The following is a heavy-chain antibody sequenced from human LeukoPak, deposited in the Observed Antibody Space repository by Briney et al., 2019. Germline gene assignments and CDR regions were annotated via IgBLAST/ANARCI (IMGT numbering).Heavy chain of an antibody. V-gene: IGHV4-61*02. D-gene: IGHD3-16*02. Sequence: SETLSLTCTVSGDSISSGDYYWSWIRQPAGKGLEWIGRISSSGSTNYNPSLKSRVTISVDTSKNQFSLKLSSVTAADTAVYFCARARWGSYRSYYFDYWGQGTLVTVSS. CDR3: ARARWGSYRSYYFDY. CDR2: ISSSGST. CDR1: GDSISSGDYY. J-gene: IGHJ4*02.